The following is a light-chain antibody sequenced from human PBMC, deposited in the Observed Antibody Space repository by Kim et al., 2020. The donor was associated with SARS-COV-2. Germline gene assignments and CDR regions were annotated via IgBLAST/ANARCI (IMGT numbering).Light chain of an antibody. CDR2: EDN. CDR3: QSYDSSNYV. V-gene: IGLV6-57*03. J-gene: IGLJ1*01. Sequence: GKTVTISGPRSRGSIASNYVQWYQQRPGSAPTTVIYEDNQRPSGVPDRFSGSIDSSSNSASLTISGLKTEDEADYYCQSYDSSNYVFGTGTKVTVL. CDR1: RGSIASNY.